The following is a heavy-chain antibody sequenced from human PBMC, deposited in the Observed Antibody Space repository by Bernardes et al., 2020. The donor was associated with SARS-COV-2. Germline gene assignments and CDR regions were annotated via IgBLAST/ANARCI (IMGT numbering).Heavy chain of an antibody. CDR2: FDPEDGET. V-gene: IGHV1-24*01. CDR3: ATFSGSPWDYYYGMDV. Sequence: ASVKVSCKVSGYTLTELSMHWVRQAPGKGLEWMGGFDPEDGETIYAQKFQGRVTMTEDTSTDTAYMELSSLRSEDTAVYYCATFSGSPWDYYYGMDVWGQGTTATVSS. CDR1: GYTLTELS. D-gene: IGHD1-26*01. J-gene: IGHJ6*02.